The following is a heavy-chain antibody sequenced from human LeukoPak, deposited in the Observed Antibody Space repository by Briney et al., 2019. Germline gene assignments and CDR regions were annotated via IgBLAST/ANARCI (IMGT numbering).Heavy chain of an antibody. J-gene: IGHJ4*02. D-gene: IGHD4-11*01. V-gene: IGHV3-30*04. CDR2: ISTDGRDK. CDR3: ARSPYSNYPTSDY. CDR1: GFIFTNYG. Sequence: GGSLRLSCAASGFIFTNYGMHWVRQAPGKRLDWVAVISTDGRDKFYADSVKGRFTISRDNSKNTLFLQMNSLRAEDTALYYCARSPYSNYPTSDYWGQGTLVTVSS.